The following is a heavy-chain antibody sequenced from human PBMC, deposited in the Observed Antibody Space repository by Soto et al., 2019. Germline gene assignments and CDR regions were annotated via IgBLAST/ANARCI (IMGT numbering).Heavy chain of an antibody. J-gene: IGHJ4*02. V-gene: IGHV4-59*01. CDR3: ARDREAIRDGYNYIDY. CDR2: IYYSGST. Sequence: QVQLQESGPGLVKPSETLSLTCTVSGGSISSYYWSWIRQPPGKGLEWIGYIYYSGSTDYNPSLKSRVTISVDTAKNQFSLKLSSVTAADTAVYYCARDREAIRDGYNYIDYWGQGTLVTVSS. CDR1: GGSISSYY. D-gene: IGHD5-12*01.